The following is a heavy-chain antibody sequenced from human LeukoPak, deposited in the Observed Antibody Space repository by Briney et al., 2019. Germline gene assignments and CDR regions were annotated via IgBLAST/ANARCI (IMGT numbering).Heavy chain of an antibody. Sequence: GGSLRLSCAASGFTFSSYSMNWGRQAPGKGVEWVSSISSSSSDIYYADSVKGRFTISRDNPNNSLYLQMNSLRAEDTAVYYCARGTSKSSGHNPYYWGQGTLVTVSS. CDR1: GFTFSSYS. D-gene: IGHD3-22*01. J-gene: IGHJ4*02. V-gene: IGHV3-21*01. CDR2: ISSSSSDI. CDR3: ARGTSKSSGHNPYY.